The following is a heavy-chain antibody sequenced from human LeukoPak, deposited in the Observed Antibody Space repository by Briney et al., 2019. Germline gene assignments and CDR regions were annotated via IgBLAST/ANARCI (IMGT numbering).Heavy chain of an antibody. CDR1: GFTVSSNY. J-gene: IGHJ4*02. Sequence: PGGSLRLSCAASGFTVSSNYMSWVRQAPGKGLEWVSVIYSGGSTYYADSVKGRFTISRDNSKNTLYLQMNSLRAEDTAVYYCAKVFQGGMYYDFWAADYWGQGTLVTVSS. V-gene: IGHV3-53*05. D-gene: IGHD3-3*01. CDR2: IYSGGST. CDR3: AKVFQGGMYYDFWAADY.